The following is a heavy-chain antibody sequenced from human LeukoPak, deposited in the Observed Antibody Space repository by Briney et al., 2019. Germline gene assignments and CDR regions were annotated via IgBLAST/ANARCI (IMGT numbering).Heavy chain of an antibody. CDR3: ARGEIAVAGTLVFDY. D-gene: IGHD6-19*01. CDR1: GYTLTELS. CDR2: FDPEDGET. J-gene: IGHJ4*02. V-gene: IGHV1-24*01. Sequence: GASVKVSCKVSGYTLTELSMHWVRQAPGKGLEWMGGFDPEDGETIYAQKFQGRVTMTEDTSTDTAYMELSSLRSEDTAVYYCARGEIAVAGTLVFDYWGQGTLVTVSP.